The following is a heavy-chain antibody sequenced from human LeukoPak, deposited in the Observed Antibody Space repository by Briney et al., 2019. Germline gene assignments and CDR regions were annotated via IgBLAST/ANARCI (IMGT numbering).Heavy chain of an antibody. CDR2: INHSGST. CDR1: GGSFSAYY. D-gene: IGHD2-21*01. V-gene: IGHV4-34*01. CDR3: ARVSRLWWARDI. Sequence: SETLSLTCAVYGGSFSAYYWSWIRQPPGKGLEWLGEINHSGSTNYNPSLKSRVNISVETSKNQFSLKLSSVTAADTAVYYCARVSRLWWARDIWGQGTMVTVSS. J-gene: IGHJ3*02.